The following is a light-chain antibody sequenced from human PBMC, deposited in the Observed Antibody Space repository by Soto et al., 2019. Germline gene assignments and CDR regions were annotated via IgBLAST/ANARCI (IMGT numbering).Light chain of an antibody. CDR3: QQYGSSPLYT. J-gene: IGKJ2*01. CDR1: QTVSSSY. V-gene: IGKV3-20*01. CDR2: GAS. Sequence: EIVLTQSPGTLSLSPGERATLSCRASQTVSSSYLAWYQQEPGQAPRLLIYGASTRATDIPDRFSGSGSGTDFTLTISRLEPEDFAVYYCQQYGSSPLYTFGQGTKVDIK.